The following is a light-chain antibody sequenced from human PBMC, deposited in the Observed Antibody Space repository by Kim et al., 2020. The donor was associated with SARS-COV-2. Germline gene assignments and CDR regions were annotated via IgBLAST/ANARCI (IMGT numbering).Light chain of an antibody. J-gene: IGLJ1*01. Sequence: QSVLTQPASVSGSPGQSITISCTGTSSDFGSYNLVSWYQQHPGKAPKLMIYDVSKRPSGVSNRFSGSKSGNTASLTISGLQAEDEADYYCCSYTISLYVFGTGTKVTVL. CDR3: CSYTISLYV. CDR1: SSDFGSYNL. V-gene: IGLV2-23*02. CDR2: DVS.